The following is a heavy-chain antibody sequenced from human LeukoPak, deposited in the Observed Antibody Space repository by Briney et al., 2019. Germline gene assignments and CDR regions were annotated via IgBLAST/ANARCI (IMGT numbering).Heavy chain of an antibody. D-gene: IGHD3-10*01. Sequence: PGGSLRLSCAASGFTFSSYAMSWVRQAPGKGPEWVSAISGSGGSTYYADSVKGRFTISRDNSKNTLYLQMNSLRAEDTAVYYCAKDGMVRGVKVSYFDYWGQGTLVTVSS. J-gene: IGHJ4*02. CDR3: AKDGMVRGVKVSYFDY. CDR1: GFTFSSYA. CDR2: ISGSGGST. V-gene: IGHV3-23*01.